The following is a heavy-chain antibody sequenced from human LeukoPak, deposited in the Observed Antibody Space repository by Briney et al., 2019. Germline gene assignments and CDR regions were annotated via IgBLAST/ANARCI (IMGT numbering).Heavy chain of an antibody. CDR1: GFTFSSYG. D-gene: IGHD5-12*01. CDR3: AKGGGYEAQYYYYYLDV. V-gene: IGHV3-30*02. Sequence: GGSLRLSCAASGFTFSSYGMYWVRQAPGKGLEWVAFIRYDGSNKYYADSVKGRFTVSRDNSKNTLYLQMKSLRAEDTAVYYCAKGGGYEAQYYYYYLDVWGKGTTVTISS. J-gene: IGHJ6*03. CDR2: IRYDGSNK.